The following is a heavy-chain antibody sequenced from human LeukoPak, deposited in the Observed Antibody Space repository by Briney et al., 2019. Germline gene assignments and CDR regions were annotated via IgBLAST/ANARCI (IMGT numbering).Heavy chain of an antibody. D-gene: IGHD3-16*01. CDR1: GASISSYY. CDR3: TRGSRGGYTWFDP. V-gene: IGHV4-59*01. Sequence: SETLSLTCTVSGASISSYYWSWIRQPPGKGLEWIGYIYYSGSTNYNPSLQSRVTISVDTSKNQFSLRLNSVTAADTAVYYCTRGSRGGYTWFDPWGQGTLVIVSS. CDR2: IYYSGST. J-gene: IGHJ5*02.